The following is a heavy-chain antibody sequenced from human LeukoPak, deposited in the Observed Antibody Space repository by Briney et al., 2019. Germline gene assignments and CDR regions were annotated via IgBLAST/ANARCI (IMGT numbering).Heavy chain of an antibody. CDR3: AKTRPKYCSSTSCSYYFDY. Sequence: PGGSLRLSCAASGFTFSSYAMSWVRQAPGKGLEWVSAITGSGGSTYYADSVKGRFTISRDNSKNTLYLQMNSLRAEDTAVYYCAKTRPKYCSSTSCSYYFDYWGQGTLVTVSS. J-gene: IGHJ4*02. CDR2: ITGSGGST. D-gene: IGHD2-2*01. V-gene: IGHV3-23*01. CDR1: GFTFSSYA.